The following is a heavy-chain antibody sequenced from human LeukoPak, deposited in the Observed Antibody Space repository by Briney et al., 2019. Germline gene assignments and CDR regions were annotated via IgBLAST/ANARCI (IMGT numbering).Heavy chain of an antibody. CDR2: ISSSGSTI. J-gene: IGHJ4*02. CDR3: ASSDCSGGSCYYDY. D-gene: IGHD2-15*01. V-gene: IGHV3-48*03. Sequence: GGSLRLSCAASGFTFSSYEMNWVRQASGKGLEWVSYISSSGSTIYYADSVKGRFTISRDNAKNSLYLQMNSLRAEDTAVYYCASSDCSGGSCYYDYWGQGTLVTVSS. CDR1: GFTFSSYE.